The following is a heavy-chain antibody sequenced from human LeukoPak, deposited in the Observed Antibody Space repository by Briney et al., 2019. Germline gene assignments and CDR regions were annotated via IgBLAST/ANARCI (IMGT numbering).Heavy chain of an antibody. Sequence: GGSLRLSCAASGFNFDAYAMHWVRQVPGRGLEWVSGVSWDSTRMAYADSVKGRFTISRDNAKNSLYLQMNSLRAEDTAVYYCARDARPLPAAIYGHGWFDPWGQGTLVTVSS. J-gene: IGHJ5*02. CDR3: ARDARPLPAAIYGHGWFDP. D-gene: IGHD2-2*01. V-gene: IGHV3-9*01. CDR2: VSWDSTRM. CDR1: GFNFDAYA.